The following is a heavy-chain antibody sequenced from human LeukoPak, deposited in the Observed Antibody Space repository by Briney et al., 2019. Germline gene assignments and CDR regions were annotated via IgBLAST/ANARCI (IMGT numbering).Heavy chain of an antibody. CDR2: INHSGST. D-gene: IGHD6-6*01. Sequence: SETLSLTCAVYGGSFSGYYWSWIRQPPGKGLEWIGEINHSGSTNYNPSLKSRVTISVDTSKNQFSLKLSSVTAADTAVYYCASIEYSSSSRLYYYYYYGMDVWGQGTTVTVSS. CDR3: ASIEYSSSSRLYYYYYYGMDV. V-gene: IGHV4-34*01. CDR1: GGSFSGYY. J-gene: IGHJ6*02.